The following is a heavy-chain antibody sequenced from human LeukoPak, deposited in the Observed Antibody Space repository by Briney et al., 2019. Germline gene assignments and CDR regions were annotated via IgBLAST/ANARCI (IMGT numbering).Heavy chain of an antibody. D-gene: IGHD3-10*01. CDR1: GGSFSGYY. J-gene: IGHJ4*02. V-gene: IGHV4-34*01. Sequence: SETLSLTCAVYGGSFSGYYWSWIRQPPGKGPEWIGEINHSGSTNYNPSLKSRVTISVDTSKNQFSLKLSSVTAADTAVYYCARGGAMVRGVRNKFDYWGQGTLVTVSS. CDR2: INHSGST. CDR3: ARGGAMVRGVRNKFDY.